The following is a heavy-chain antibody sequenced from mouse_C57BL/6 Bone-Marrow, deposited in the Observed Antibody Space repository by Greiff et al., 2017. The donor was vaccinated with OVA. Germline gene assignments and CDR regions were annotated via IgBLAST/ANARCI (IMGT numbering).Heavy chain of an antibody. V-gene: IGHV5-4*01. Sequence: EVHLVESGGGLVKPGGSLKLSCAASGFTFSSYAMSWVRQTPEKRLEWVATISDGGSYTYYPDNVKGRFTISRDNAKNNLYLQMSHLKSEDTAMYYWGRGGYGYDRAWFAYWGQGTLVTVSA. J-gene: IGHJ3*01. CDR1: GFTFSSYA. CDR2: ISDGGSYT. D-gene: IGHD2-2*01. CDR3: GRGGYGYDRAWFAY.